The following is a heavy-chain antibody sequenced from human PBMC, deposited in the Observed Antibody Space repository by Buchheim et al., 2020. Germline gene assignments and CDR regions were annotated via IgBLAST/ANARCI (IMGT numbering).Heavy chain of an antibody. V-gene: IGHV3-30*18. D-gene: IGHD3-10*01. Sequence: QVQLVESEGGVVQPGRSLRLSCAASGFTFSSYGMHWVRQAPGKGLEWVAVISYDGSNKYYADSVKGRFTISRDNSKNTLYLQMNSLRAEDTAVYYCAKDLGDYYYYGMDVWGQGTT. CDR3: AKDLGDYYYYGMDV. J-gene: IGHJ6*02. CDR1: GFTFSSYG. CDR2: ISYDGSNK.